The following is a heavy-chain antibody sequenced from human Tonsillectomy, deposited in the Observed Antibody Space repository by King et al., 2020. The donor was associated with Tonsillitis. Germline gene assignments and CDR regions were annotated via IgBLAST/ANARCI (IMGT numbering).Heavy chain of an antibody. J-gene: IGHJ4*02. V-gene: IGHV3-74*01. CDR2: INSDGSST. CDR3: ARESSVGPSAPLDY. D-gene: IGHD3-10*01. CDR1: GFTLSSYW. Sequence: VQLVESGGGLVQPGGSLRLSCAVSGFTLSSYWMHWVRQAPGKGLVWVSRINSDGSSTSYADSVKGRFTISRDNAKNTLYLQMNSLRGEDTAVYYCARESSVGPSAPLDYWGQGTLVTVSA.